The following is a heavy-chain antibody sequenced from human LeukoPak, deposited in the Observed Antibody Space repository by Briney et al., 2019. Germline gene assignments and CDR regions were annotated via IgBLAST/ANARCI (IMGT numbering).Heavy chain of an antibody. V-gene: IGHV3-7*01. CDR2: IRPDGSDK. Sequence: GGSLRLSCAASGFTFNTYWMNWVRLAPGRGLEWLANIRPDGSDKYYVDSVRGRFTISRDNGKNLVYLEMNSLRVEDTAVYYCSGRDSSRNPWAYWGQGTLVSVSS. D-gene: IGHD2-2*01. CDR1: GFTFNTYW. J-gene: IGHJ4*02. CDR3: SGRDSSRNPWAY.